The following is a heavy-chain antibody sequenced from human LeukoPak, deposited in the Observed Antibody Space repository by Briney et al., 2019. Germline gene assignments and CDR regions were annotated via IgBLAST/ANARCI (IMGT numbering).Heavy chain of an antibody. D-gene: IGHD2-15*01. Sequence: PGGSLRLSCAASGFTFSSYSMNWVRQAPGKGLEWVSYISSSSSTIYYADSVKGRFTISRDNAKNSLYLQMNSLRAEDTAVYCCARDDSGGSCDYWGQGTLVTVSS. CDR2: ISSSSSTI. CDR3: ARDDSGGSCDY. V-gene: IGHV3-48*01. J-gene: IGHJ4*02. CDR1: GFTFSSYS.